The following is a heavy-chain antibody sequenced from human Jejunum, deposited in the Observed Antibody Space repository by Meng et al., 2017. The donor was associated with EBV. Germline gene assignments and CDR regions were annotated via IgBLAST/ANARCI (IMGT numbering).Heavy chain of an antibody. CDR1: GFSFSGYW. D-gene: IGHD1-14*01. V-gene: IGHV3-74*02. CDR2: IDSDGSNT. J-gene: IGHJ4*02. CDR3: ARGNHGPDY. Sequence: EEHLVESGGGLAKPGGSLRLSCAASGFSFSGYWMEWARQAPGKGLVWVSRIDSDGSNTNYADSVKGRFTISRDNAKNTLYLQMNSLRPEDTAVYYCARGNHGPDYWGQGTLVTVSS.